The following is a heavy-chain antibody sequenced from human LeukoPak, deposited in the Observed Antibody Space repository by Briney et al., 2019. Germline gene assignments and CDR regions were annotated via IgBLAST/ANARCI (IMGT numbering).Heavy chain of an antibody. V-gene: IGHV3-74*01. CDR3: ARDIAVSGNYFDY. CDR2: INSDGSSA. D-gene: IGHD6-19*01. J-gene: IGHJ4*02. Sequence: GGSLRLSCAASGFTFSVYWMHWVRQAPGRGLVWVSLINSDGSSARYADSVKGRFTISRDNAKNTLYLQMNSLRAEDTAVYYCARDIAVSGNYFDYWGQGTLVTVSS. CDR1: GFTFSVYW.